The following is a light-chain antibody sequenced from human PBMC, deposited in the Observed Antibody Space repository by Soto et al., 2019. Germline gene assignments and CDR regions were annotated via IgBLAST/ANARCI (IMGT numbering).Light chain of an antibody. V-gene: IGLV2-14*01. CDR1: SSDVGGYNY. CDR2: DVS. Sequence: QSALTQPASVSGSPGQSITISCTGTSSDVGGYNYVSWYQQHPGKAPKLMIHDVSDRPSGVSNRFSGSKSGDTASLTISGLQDEDEADYYCSSYTSTSLYVFGSGTKLTVL. J-gene: IGLJ1*01. CDR3: SSYTSTSLYV.